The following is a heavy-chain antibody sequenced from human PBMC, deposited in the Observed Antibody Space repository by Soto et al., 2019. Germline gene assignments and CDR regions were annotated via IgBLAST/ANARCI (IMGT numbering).Heavy chain of an antibody. J-gene: IGHJ6*02. CDR1: GFTFDDYA. CDR3: AKDGDSSGYYHYYYYGMDV. D-gene: IGHD3-22*01. V-gene: IGHV3-9*01. CDR2: ISWNSGSI. Sequence: DVQLVESGGGLVQPGRSLRLSCAASGFTFDDYAMHWVRQAPGKGLEWVSGISWNSGSIGYADSVKGRFTISRDNAKNSLYLQMNSLRAEDTALYYCAKDGDSSGYYHYYYYGMDVWGQGTTVTVSS.